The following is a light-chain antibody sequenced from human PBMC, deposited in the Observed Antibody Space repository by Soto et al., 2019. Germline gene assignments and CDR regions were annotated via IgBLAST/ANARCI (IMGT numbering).Light chain of an antibody. V-gene: IGLV2-14*01. CDR1: SSDVGGYNY. J-gene: IGLJ1*01. Sequence: QSALTQPASVSRSPGQSITISCIGTSSDVGGYNYVSWYQQHPGKAPKLMIYDVSNRPSGVSNRFSGSKSGNTASLTISGLQAEDEADYYCSSYTSSSTLVVFGTGTKVTVL. CDR2: DVS. CDR3: SSYTSSSTLVV.